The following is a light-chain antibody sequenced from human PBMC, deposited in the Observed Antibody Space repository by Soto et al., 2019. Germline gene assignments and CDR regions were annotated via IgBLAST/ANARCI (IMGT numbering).Light chain of an antibody. CDR1: SSDVGAYIY. V-gene: IGLV2-14*01. CDR3: NSYTSSSTRV. Sequence: QSALTQPASVSGSPGQSITISCTGTSSDVGAYIYVSWYQQDPGKAPRLIIYNVNHRPSGVSDRFSGSKSGNTASLTISGLQAEDEADYYCNSYTSSSTRVFGTGTKLTVL. CDR2: NVN. J-gene: IGLJ1*01.